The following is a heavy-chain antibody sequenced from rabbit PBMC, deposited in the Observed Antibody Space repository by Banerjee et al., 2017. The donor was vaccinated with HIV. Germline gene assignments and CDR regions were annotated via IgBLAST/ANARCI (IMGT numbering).Heavy chain of an antibody. D-gene: IGHD8-1*01. CDR1: GFTISSIYY. CDR2: INTSSGFT. J-gene: IGHJ4*01. V-gene: IGHV1S40*01. Sequence: QSLEESGGGLVKPGASLTLTCMSSGFTISSIYYMCWVRQAPGKGLEWIACINTSSGFTYYASWAKGRFTISKTSSTTVTLQMTTLTAADTATYFCARGSTYYYYFTLWGPGTLVTVS. CDR3: ARGSTYYYYFTL.